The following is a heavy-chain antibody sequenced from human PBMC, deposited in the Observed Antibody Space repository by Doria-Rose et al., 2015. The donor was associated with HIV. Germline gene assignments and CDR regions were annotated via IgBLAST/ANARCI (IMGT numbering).Heavy chain of an antibody. CDR2: INPSGGST. J-gene: IGHJ4*02. CDR3: ARDWRYSSSPKGIGY. D-gene: IGHD6-13*01. Sequence: QVQLQQWGSEVKKSGASVKVSCKASGYTFTSYYIRWVRQAPGQGLEWMGIINPSGGSTNYAHKFQGRVTMTRDPSASTVYMELSSLRSEDTAVYYCARDWRYSSSPKGIGYWGQGTLVTVSS. V-gene: IGHV1-46*01. CDR1: GYTFTSYY.